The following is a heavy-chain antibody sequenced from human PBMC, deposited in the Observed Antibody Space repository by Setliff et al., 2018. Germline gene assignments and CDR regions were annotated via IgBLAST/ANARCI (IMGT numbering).Heavy chain of an antibody. CDR3: ARSSDSGYYHQRDAFDI. J-gene: IGHJ3*02. D-gene: IGHD3-22*01. CDR2: ISPYNGNT. V-gene: IGHV1-18*04. Sequence: GASVKVSCKASGYTFNSYGINWLRQAPGQGLEWLGWISPYNGNTKYAQTVQDRITMATDASTRTSYMEPSSLRSDDTAVYFCARSSDSGYYHQRDAFDIWGQGTRVTVSS. CDR1: GYTFNSYG.